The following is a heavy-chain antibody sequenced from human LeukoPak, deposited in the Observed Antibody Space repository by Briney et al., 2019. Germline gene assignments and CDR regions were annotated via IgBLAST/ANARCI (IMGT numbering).Heavy chain of an antibody. J-gene: IGHJ4*02. V-gene: IGHV1-46*01. D-gene: IGHD3-9*01. CDR2: INPSGGST. Sequence: ASVKVSCKASGYTFTGYYMHWVRQAPGQGLEWMGIINPSGGSTSYAQKFQGRVTMTRDTSTSTVYMELSSLRSEDTAVYYCARGPLTYYDILTGSNPPLGFDYWGQGTLVTVSS. CDR3: ARGPLTYYDILTGSNPPLGFDY. CDR1: GYTFTGYY.